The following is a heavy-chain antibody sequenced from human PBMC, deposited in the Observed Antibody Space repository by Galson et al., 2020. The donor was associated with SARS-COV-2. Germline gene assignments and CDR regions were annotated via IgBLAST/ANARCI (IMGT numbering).Heavy chain of an antibody. CDR1: GDSINSNNYY. V-gene: IGHV4-39*07. D-gene: IGHD3-22*01. Sequence: ASETLSLTCIVSGDSINSNNYYWGWIRQPPGKGLEWIGSIYHSGNIFYNPSLKSRVTISIDTSQNQFSLEVSSVTAADTAVYYCARDAAPSTGYYYVETGHFDNWGQGTLVTVSS. CDR2: IYHSGNI. J-gene: IGHJ4*02. CDR3: ARDAAPSTGYYYVETGHFDN.